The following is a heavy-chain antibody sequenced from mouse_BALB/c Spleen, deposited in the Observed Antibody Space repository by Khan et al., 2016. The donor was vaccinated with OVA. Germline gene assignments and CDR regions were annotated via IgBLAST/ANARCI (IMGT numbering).Heavy chain of an antibody. V-gene: IGHV1S137*01. J-gene: IGHJ3*01. Sequence: VQLKQSGAELVRPGVSVKISCKGSGYTFTDFTMHWVKQSHAMSLEWIGVINTYYGDADYNQKFKGKATMTVDKSSNTAYMDLARLTSEDSAIYYCGRGGGGDRFLYWGQGTLVTVSA. CDR1: GYTFTDFT. CDR2: INTYYGDA. CDR3: GRGGGGDRFLY.